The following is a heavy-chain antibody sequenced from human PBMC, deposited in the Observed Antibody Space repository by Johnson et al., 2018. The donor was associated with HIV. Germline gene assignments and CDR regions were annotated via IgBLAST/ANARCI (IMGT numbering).Heavy chain of an antibody. CDR3: AREGDLTGAFDI. CDR2: ISRSGSTI. CDR1: GFTVSSNY. V-gene: IGHV3-11*04. D-gene: IGHD3-16*01. Sequence: QVQLVESGGDLIQPGGSLRLSCAASGFTVSSNYMTWVRQAPGKGLEWVSYISRSGSTITYADSVKGRFTISRDNTKNSLYLQMNSLRAEDTAVYYCAREGDLTGAFDIWGQGTMVTVSS. J-gene: IGHJ3*02.